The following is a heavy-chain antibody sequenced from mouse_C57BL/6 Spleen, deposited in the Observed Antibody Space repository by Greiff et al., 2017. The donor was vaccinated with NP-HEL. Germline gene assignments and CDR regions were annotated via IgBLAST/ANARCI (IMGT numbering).Heavy chain of an antibody. CDR1: GFTFSSYT. CDR2: ISGGGGNT. V-gene: IGHV5-9*01. CDR3: ARHGLYYYGSSAWYFDV. Sequence: EVMLVESGGGLVKPGGSLKLSCAASGFTFSSYTMSWVRQTPEKRLEWVATISGGGGNTYYPDSVKGRFTISRDYAKNTRYLQMSSLRSEDTALYYCARHGLYYYGSSAWYFDVWGTGTTVTVSS. J-gene: IGHJ1*03. D-gene: IGHD1-1*01.